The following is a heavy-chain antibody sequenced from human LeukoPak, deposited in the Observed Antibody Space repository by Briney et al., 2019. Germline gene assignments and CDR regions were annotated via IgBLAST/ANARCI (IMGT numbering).Heavy chain of an antibody. CDR1: GGSISSFY. CDR3: ARGPGGYSYGYYFDY. V-gene: IGHV4-59*01. CDR2: SYYSGST. Sequence: PSETLSLTCAVSGGSISSFYWGWIRQPPGKRLEWIGFSYYSGSTNYNPSLKSRVTISVDTSKNHFSLKLSSVTAADTAVYYCARGPGGYSYGYYFDYWGQGTLVTVSS. D-gene: IGHD5-18*01. J-gene: IGHJ4*02.